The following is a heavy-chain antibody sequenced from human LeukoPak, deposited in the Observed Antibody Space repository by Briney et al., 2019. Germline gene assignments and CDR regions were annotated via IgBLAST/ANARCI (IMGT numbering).Heavy chain of an antibody. Sequence: EASVTVSCKASVYTFTSYGISWVRQAPGQGLEWMGWISAYNGNTNYAQKLQGRVTMTTDTSTSTAYMELRSLRSDDTAVYYCARGDGPTSNYYGSGSSTLYYYYGMDVWGQGTTVTVSS. CDR3: ARGDGPTSNYYGSGSSTLYYYYGMDV. J-gene: IGHJ6*02. CDR1: VYTFTSYG. CDR2: ISAYNGNT. V-gene: IGHV1-18*01. D-gene: IGHD3-10*01.